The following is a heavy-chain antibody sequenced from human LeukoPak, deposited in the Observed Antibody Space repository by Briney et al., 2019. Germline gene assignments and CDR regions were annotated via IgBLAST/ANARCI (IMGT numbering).Heavy chain of an antibody. CDR2: ISSSSSYI. CDR3: ARDPWYYYDSSGHFTPYFDY. V-gene: IGHV3-21*01. CDR1: GFTFSSYS. Sequence: GSLRLSCAASGFTFSSYSMNWVRQAPGKGLEWVSSISSSSSYIYYADSVKGRFTISRDNAKNSLYLQMNSLRAEDTAVYYCARDPWYYYDSSGHFTPYFDYWGQGTLVTVSS. J-gene: IGHJ4*02. D-gene: IGHD3-22*01.